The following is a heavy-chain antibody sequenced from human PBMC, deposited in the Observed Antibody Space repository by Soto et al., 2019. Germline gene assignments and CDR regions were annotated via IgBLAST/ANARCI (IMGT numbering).Heavy chain of an antibody. V-gene: IGHV3-48*02. CDR1: GFTFRSYS. Sequence: EVQVVESGGGVVQPGGSLTLSCAASGFTFRSYSMSWVRQAPGKGLEWISYITSSSTISYADSVKGRFTISRDNAKNSLYLQMSSLRDEDTAVYYCARVTAYYDSSGYSLDNWGQGTLVTVSS. J-gene: IGHJ4*02. CDR2: ITSSSTI. CDR3: ARVTAYYDSSGYSLDN. D-gene: IGHD3-22*01.